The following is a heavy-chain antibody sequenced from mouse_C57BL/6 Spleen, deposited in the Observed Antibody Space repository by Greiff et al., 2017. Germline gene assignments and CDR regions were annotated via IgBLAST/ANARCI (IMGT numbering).Heavy chain of an antibody. CDR1: GYAFSSSW. CDR2: SYPGDGDT. D-gene: IGHD1-1*01. Sequence: VKLMESGPELVKPGASVKISCKASGYAFSSSWMNWVKQRPGKGLEWIGRSYPGDGDTNYNGKFKGKATLTADKSSSTAYMQLSSLTSEDSAVYFCARSRITTGMDYWGQGTSVTVSS. CDR3: ARSRITTGMDY. V-gene: IGHV1-82*01. J-gene: IGHJ4*01.